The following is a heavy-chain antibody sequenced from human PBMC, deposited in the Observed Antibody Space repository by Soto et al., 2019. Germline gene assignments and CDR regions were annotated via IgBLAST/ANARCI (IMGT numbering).Heavy chain of an antibody. D-gene: IGHD3-10*01. CDR2: ISGSGGST. Sequence: EVQLLESGGGLVQPGGSLRLSCAASGFTFSSYAMSWVRQAPGKGLEWVSAISGSGGSTYYADSVKGRFTISRDNSKNTLYLQMNSLSAEDTAVYYCAKTNVLLWFGEPPCFQHWGQGTLVTVSS. J-gene: IGHJ1*01. CDR3: AKTNVLLWFGEPPCFQH. CDR1: GFTFSSYA. V-gene: IGHV3-23*01.